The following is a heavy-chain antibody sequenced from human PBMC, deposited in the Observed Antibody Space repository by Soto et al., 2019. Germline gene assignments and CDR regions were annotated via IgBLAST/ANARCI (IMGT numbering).Heavy chain of an antibody. V-gene: IGHV1-69*08. CDR1: GGTFSSYT. CDR3: AREGPGSAFDY. D-gene: IGHD3-10*01. Sequence: QVQLVQSGAEVKKPGSSVKVSCKASGGTFSSYTISWVRRAPGQGPEWMGTIIPILGRANYAQKFQGRVTITADKSTSTAYMELSGLRSEDTAVYYCAREGPGSAFDYWGQGTLVTVSS. J-gene: IGHJ4*02. CDR2: IIPILGRA.